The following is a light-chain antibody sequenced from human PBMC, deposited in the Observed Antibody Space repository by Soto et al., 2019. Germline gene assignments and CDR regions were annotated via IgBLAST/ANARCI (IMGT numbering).Light chain of an antibody. CDR3: QQYGSSPLT. V-gene: IGKV3-20*01. CDR2: GAS. CDR1: QSVSSSS. Sequence: EIVFTQSPGTLSLSPGERATLSCRASQSVSSSSLAWYQQKPGQAPRLLIYGASSRATGIPDRFSGSGSGTDFTLTISRXEPEDFAVYYCQQYGSSPLTFGGGTKVDIK. J-gene: IGKJ4*01.